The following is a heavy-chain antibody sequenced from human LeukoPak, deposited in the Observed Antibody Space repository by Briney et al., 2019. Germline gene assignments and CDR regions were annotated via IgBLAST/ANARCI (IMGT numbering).Heavy chain of an antibody. V-gene: IGHV3-48*04. CDR1: EFSFSAYA. CDR3: ARGELGYCSGGSCSSFDP. Sequence: PGGSLRLSCAASEFSFSAYAMNWVRQAPGKGLEWISYISRSSTTMYYADSVEGRFTISRDNAKNSLYLQMNSLRAEDTAVYYCARGELGYCSGGSCSSFDPWGQGTLVTVSS. CDR2: ISRSSTTM. D-gene: IGHD2-15*01. J-gene: IGHJ5*02.